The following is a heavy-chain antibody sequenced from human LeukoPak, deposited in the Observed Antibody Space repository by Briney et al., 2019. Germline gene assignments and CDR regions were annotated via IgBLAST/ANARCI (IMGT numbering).Heavy chain of an antibody. Sequence: GGSLTLSCAASGFTLSSYSMNWVRQAPGKGLEWVSSISSSSSYIYYADSVKGRFTISRDNAKNSLYLQMNSLRAEDTAVYYCARDRSDYCSGGSCYFTPHWGQGTLVTVSS. CDR1: GFTLSSYS. V-gene: IGHV3-21*01. CDR3: ARDRSDYCSGGSCYFTPH. J-gene: IGHJ4*02. D-gene: IGHD2-15*01. CDR2: ISSSSSYI.